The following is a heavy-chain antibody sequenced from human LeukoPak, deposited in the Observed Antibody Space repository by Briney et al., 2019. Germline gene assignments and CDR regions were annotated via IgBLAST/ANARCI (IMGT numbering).Heavy chain of an antibody. J-gene: IGHJ4*02. Sequence: SETLSLTCTVSGGSISSHNWSWIRQSAGKGLEWIGRSHISGSTNYNPSLKSRVTMSVDTSKNQFSLKLSSVTAADTAVYYCARNRYYYDSSGPYFDYWGQGILVTVSS. D-gene: IGHD3-22*01. CDR3: ARNRYYYDSSGPYFDY. V-gene: IGHV4-4*07. CDR2: SHISGST. CDR1: GGSISSHN.